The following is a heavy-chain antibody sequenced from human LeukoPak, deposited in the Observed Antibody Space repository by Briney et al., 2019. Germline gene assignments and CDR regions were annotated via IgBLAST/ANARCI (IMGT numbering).Heavy chain of an antibody. CDR2: ILADGKEK. CDR1: RFTLSGYW. CDR3: VRGGYMFDY. J-gene: IGHJ4*02. V-gene: IGHV3-7*01. Sequence: GGSLSLSCAPYRFTLSGYWISWVRHAPEEGLEWGARILADGKEKYFMHSVKGCSTVSRDNAKNSPYLQIASLRVKDPAVYYCVRGGYMFDYLSQGTLVTVSS. D-gene: IGHD5-12*01.